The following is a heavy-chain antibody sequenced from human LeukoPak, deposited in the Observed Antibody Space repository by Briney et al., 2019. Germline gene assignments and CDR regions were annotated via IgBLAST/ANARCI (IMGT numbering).Heavy chain of an antibody. CDR2: ISSSGHTI. Sequence: PGGSLRLSCAASRFIFSSYEMNWVRQAPGKGLEWVSYISSSGHTIYYADSVKGRFTISRDNAKNSLYLQMNSLRAEDTAVYYCARLSGSYSDYWGQGTLVTVSS. J-gene: IGHJ4*02. CDR1: RFIFSSYE. V-gene: IGHV3-48*03. D-gene: IGHD6-25*01. CDR3: ARLSGSYSDY.